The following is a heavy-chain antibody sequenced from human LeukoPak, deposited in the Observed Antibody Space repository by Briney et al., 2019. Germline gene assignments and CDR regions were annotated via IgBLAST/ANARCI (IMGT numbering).Heavy chain of an antibody. CDR3: ARSGVAVTTSGYSIDY. Sequence: PSQTLSLTCTVSGGSISSGSYYWSWIRQPAGKGLEWIGRIYTSGSTNYNPSLKSRVTISVDTSKNQFSLKLSSVTAADTAVYYCARSGVAVTTSGYSIDYWGQGTLVTVSS. V-gene: IGHV4-61*02. CDR1: GGSISSGSYY. CDR2: IYTSGST. D-gene: IGHD4-17*01. J-gene: IGHJ4*02.